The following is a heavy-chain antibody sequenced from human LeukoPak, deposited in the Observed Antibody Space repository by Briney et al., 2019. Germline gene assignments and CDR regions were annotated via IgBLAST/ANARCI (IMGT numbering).Heavy chain of an antibody. Sequence: PGGSLRLSCAVSGFTFSRYWMHWVRQAPGKGLVWVSRINGDGSRTTYADSVRGRFTISRDNAENTLYLQMNSLRAEDTAVYYCARDRPPGKAVAGTFEYWGQGNLVTVSS. V-gene: IGHV3-74*01. CDR1: GFTFSRYW. J-gene: IGHJ4*02. CDR3: ARDRPPGKAVAGTFEY. CDR2: INGDGSRT. D-gene: IGHD6-19*01.